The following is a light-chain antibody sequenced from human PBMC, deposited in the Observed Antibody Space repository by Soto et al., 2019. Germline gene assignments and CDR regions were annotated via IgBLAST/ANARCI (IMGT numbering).Light chain of an antibody. CDR2: EVS. Sequence: QSVLTQPASVSGSPGQSITISCTGTSSDIGGYDYVSWYQQHPGKAPKLMIYEVSNRPSGVSYRFSGSKSGDTASLTISGLQAEDEADYYCSSYASGSTPVVFGGGTRLTVL. CDR1: SSDIGGYDY. J-gene: IGLJ2*01. CDR3: SSYASGSTPVV. V-gene: IGLV2-14*01.